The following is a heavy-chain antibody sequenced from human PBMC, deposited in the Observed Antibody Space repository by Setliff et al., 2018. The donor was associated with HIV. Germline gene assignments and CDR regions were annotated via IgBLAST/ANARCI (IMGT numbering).Heavy chain of an antibody. CDR1: GGSISSYY. CDR3: ARLGDNSGYYYYYMDV. V-gene: IGHV4-59*01. Sequence: PSETLSLTCTVSGGSISSYYWSWIRQPPGKGLEWIGIVFYSGGANYNPSLKSRITMSVDKSKNQFSLKLSAVTAADTAVYYCARLGDNSGYYYYYMDVWGKGTTVTVS. J-gene: IGHJ6*03. D-gene: IGHD3-22*01. CDR2: VFYSGGA.